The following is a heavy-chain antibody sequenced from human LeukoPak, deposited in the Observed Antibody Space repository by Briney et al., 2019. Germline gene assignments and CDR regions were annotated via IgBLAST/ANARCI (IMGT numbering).Heavy chain of an antibody. V-gene: IGHV1-18*01. J-gene: IGHJ6*03. D-gene: IGHD3-9*01. CDR1: GYTFTSYG. CDR3: ARVVYDILTGAGYYYYMDV. CDR2: ISAYNGNT. Sequence: ASVKVSCKASGYTFTSYGISWVRQAPGQGLEWMGWISAYNGNTNYAQKLQGRVTMTTDTSTSTAYMELRSLRSDDTAVYYCARVVYDILTGAGYYYYMDVWAKGPRSPSP.